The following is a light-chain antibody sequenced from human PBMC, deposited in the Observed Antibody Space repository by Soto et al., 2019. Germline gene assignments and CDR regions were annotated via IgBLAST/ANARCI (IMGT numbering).Light chain of an antibody. CDR3: QQYGSSGT. CDR1: QSVSSSY. Sequence: EILLTQSPGTLCLSPGERATLSCRASQSVSSSYLAWYQQKPGQAPRLLIYGASSTATGIPDRFSGSGSGTDFTLTIRRLEPEDFAVYYCQQYGSSGTFGQGTKVDIK. J-gene: IGKJ1*01. V-gene: IGKV3-20*01. CDR2: GAS.